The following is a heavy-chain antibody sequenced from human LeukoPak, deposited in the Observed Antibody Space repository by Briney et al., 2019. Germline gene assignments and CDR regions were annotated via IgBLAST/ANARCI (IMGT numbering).Heavy chain of an antibody. Sequence: SVKVSCKASVGTFSSYTISWVRQAPEQGLEWMGRIIPLFGIVNYAQRFQDRVTITADKSTSTAYMEVSSLRSEDTAVYYCARIPSGDVDTAMVMYYHYGMDVWGQGTTVTVSS. V-gene: IGHV1-69*02. CDR3: ARIPSGDVDTAMVMYYHYGMDV. CDR1: VGTFSSYT. CDR2: IIPLFGIV. J-gene: IGHJ6*02. D-gene: IGHD5-18*01.